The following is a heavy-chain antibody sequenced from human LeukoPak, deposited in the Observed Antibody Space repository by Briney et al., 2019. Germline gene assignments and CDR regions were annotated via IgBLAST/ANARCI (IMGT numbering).Heavy chain of an antibody. Sequence: GGSLRLSCAASGFTFSDYYMSWIRQAPGKGLEWVSYISSSGSTIYYADSVKGRFTISRDNAKNSLYLQMNSLRAEDTAVYYCARDAREYSSSWYSEYWGQGTLVTVSS. CDR2: ISSSGSTI. CDR1: GFTFSDYY. V-gene: IGHV3-11*01. J-gene: IGHJ4*02. CDR3: ARDAREYSSSWYSEY. D-gene: IGHD6-13*01.